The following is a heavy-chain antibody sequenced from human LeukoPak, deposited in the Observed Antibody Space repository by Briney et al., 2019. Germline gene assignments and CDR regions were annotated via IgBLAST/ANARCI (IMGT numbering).Heavy chain of an antibody. CDR2: TSSSDAGT. CDR1: GFTFSSYA. CDR3: ARAPVTSCRGAYCYPFDY. D-gene: IGHD2-21*01. V-gene: IGHV3-23*01. J-gene: IGHJ4*02. Sequence: GGSLRLSCAASGFTFSSYAMTWVRQAPGKGLEWVSATSSSDAGTYHADSVRGRFTISRDNSKNTLYLQMNSLRVEDAAVYYCARAPVTSCRGAYCYPFDYWGQGTLVTVSS.